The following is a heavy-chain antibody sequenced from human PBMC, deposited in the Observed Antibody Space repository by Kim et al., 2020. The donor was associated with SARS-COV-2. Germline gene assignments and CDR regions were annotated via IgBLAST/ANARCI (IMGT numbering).Heavy chain of an antibody. D-gene: IGHD3-22*01. Sequence: GGSLRLSCVVSGFTVSSSYMSWVRQAPGKGLQWVSGFYRDGGTYYVDSVKGRFTISRDNSKNMLFLQMNSLRAEDSAVYYCARDYYDSSGYYGLWYFDLWGRGTQVTVSS. V-gene: IGHV3-53*01. CDR2: FYRDGGT. J-gene: IGHJ2*01. CDR3: ARDYYDSSGYYGLWYFDL. CDR1: GFTVSSSY.